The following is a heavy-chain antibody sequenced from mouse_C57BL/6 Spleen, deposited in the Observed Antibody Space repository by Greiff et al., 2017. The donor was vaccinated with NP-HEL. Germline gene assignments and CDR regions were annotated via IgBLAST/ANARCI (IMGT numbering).Heavy chain of an antibody. CDR1: GYTFTSYW. J-gene: IGHJ4*01. CDR2: IYPGSGST. Sequence: VQLQQSGAELVKPGASVKMSCKASGYTFTSYWITWVKQRPGQGLEWIGDIYPGSGSTNYNEKFKSKATLTVDTSSSTAYMQLSSLTSEDSAVYYCARRGGDYAMDDGGQGTSVTVSS. V-gene: IGHV1-55*01. CDR3: ARRGGDYAMDD.